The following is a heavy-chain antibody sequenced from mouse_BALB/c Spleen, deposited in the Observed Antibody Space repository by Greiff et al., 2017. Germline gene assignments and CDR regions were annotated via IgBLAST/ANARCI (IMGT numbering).Heavy chain of an antibody. D-gene: IGHD1-1*01. Sequence: QVQLKESGPGLVQPSQSLSITCTVSGFSLTSYGVHWVRQSPGKGLEWLGVIWSGGSTDYNAAFISRLSISKDNSKSQVFFKMNSLQANDTAIYYCAKIYYYGSSYEAMDYWGQGTSVTVSS. CDR2: IWSGGST. CDR1: GFSLTSYG. CDR3: AKIYYYGSSYEAMDY. V-gene: IGHV2-2*02. J-gene: IGHJ4*01.